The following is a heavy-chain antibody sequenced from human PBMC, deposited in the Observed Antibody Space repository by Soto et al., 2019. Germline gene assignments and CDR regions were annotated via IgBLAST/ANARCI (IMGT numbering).Heavy chain of an antibody. CDR3: ARFGHSGGYFPSYFDS. CDR1: GASISSGDYS. D-gene: IGHD3-22*01. CDR2: IYHSGNT. J-gene: IGHJ4*02. Sequence: QLHLQESGSGLVRPSQTLTLTCAVSGASISSGDYSWTWIRQPPGRGLEWIGYIYHSGNTYYNPSLKSRVNISVVRSKNQFFLDLNYVTAADTAVYYCARFGHSGGYFPSYFDSWGQGTLVTVSS. V-gene: IGHV4-30-2*01.